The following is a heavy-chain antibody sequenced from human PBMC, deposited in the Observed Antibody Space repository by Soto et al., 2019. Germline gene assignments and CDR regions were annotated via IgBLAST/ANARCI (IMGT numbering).Heavy chain of an antibody. CDR2: ISGSGGST. CDR3: AKDPPVGFVVVAAPIEEFDY. D-gene: IGHD2-15*01. V-gene: IGHV3-23*01. J-gene: IGHJ4*02. Sequence: EVQLLESGGGLVQPGGSLRLSCAASGFTFSSYAMSWVRQAPGKGLEWVSAISGSGGSTYYADSVKGRFTISRDNSKNTLYLQMNSLRAEDTAVYYCAKDPPVGFVVVAAPIEEFDYWGQGTLVTVSS. CDR1: GFTFSSYA.